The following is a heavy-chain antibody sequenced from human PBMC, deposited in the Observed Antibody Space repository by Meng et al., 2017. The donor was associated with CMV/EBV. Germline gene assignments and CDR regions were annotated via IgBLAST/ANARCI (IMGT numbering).Heavy chain of an antibody. CDR1: GYTFTYRS. D-gene: IGHD3-3*01. CDR3: ASSPYFGVDYYYFDY. CDR2: ITPFNSNT. V-gene: IGHV1-45*02. Sequence: SGYTFTYRSLHWVRQAPGQALEWMGWITPFNSNTNYAQKFQDRVTITRDKSMSTAYMELSSLRSEDTAVYYCASSPYFGVDYYYFDYWGQGTLVTVSS. J-gene: IGHJ4*02.